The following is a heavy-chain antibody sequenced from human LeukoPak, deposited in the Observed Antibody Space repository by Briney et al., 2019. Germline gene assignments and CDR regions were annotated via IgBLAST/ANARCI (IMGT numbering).Heavy chain of an antibody. Sequence: PGRSLRLSCAASGFIFSYYGMHWVRQAPGKGLEWLAVIWPDGTIQYYADPVKGRFTISRDNSKNTLYLQLTGLRADDSAVYYCARQSHDWGWDFWGQGAQVTVSS. CDR3: ARQSHDWGWDF. V-gene: IGHV3-33*01. J-gene: IGHJ4*02. CDR1: GFIFSYYG. D-gene: IGHD2-8*02. CDR2: IWPDGTIQ.